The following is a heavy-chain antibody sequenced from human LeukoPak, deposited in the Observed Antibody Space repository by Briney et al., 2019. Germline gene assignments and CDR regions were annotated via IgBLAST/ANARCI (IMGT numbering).Heavy chain of an antibody. V-gene: IGHV4-59*08. Sequence: PSETLSLTCAVYGGSFSGYYWSWIRQPPGKGLEWIGYTYYSGSTNYNPSLKSRVTISVDTSKNQFSLKLSSVTAADTAVYYCARIVVVVAATWYNWFDPWGQGTLVTVSS. CDR1: GGSFSGYY. J-gene: IGHJ5*02. CDR2: TYYSGST. D-gene: IGHD2-15*01. CDR3: ARIVVVVAATWYNWFDP.